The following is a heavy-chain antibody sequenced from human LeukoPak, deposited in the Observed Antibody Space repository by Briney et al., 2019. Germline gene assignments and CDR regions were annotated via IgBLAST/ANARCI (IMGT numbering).Heavy chain of an antibody. CDR2: ISSSSSYI. J-gene: IGHJ4*02. V-gene: IGHV3-21*04. CDR3: AKYGDYRSLPIDY. Sequence: GGSLRLSCAASGFTFSSYSMNWVRQAPGKGLEWVSSISSSSSYIYYADSVKGRFTISRDNAKNSLYLQMNSLRAEDTAVYYCAKYGDYRSLPIDYWGQGTLVTVSS. CDR1: GFTFSSYS. D-gene: IGHD4-17*01.